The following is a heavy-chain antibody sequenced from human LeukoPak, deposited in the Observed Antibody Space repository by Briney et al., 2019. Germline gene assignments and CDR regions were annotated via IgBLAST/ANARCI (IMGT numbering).Heavy chain of an antibody. Sequence: SETLSLTCTVSGGSISSSSYYWGWIRQPPGKGLEWIGEIKPSGRTNYNPSLESRVTISVDTSKNHFSLKLSSVTAADTAVYYCARRDYLDHFYYIDVWDKGNTVTVSS. CDR3: ARRDYLDHFYYIDV. CDR1: GGSISSSSYY. J-gene: IGHJ6*03. V-gene: IGHV4-39*02. CDR2: IKPSGRT. D-gene: IGHD3-10*01.